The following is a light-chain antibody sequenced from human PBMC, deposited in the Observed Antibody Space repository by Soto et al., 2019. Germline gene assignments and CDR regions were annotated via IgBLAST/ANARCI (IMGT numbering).Light chain of an antibody. V-gene: IGKV1-27*01. J-gene: IGKJ1*01. CDR2: GAS. CDR1: QDVSHF. Sequence: DIQMTQSPSSLSASVGDRVTLTCRASQDVSHFLAWYQHRPGKVPHLLIYGASILQSGVPSRFSGSGSGTAFALTISSLQPEDVATYYCLSYSKDVPGTFGQGTKVDIK. CDR3: LSYSKDVPGT.